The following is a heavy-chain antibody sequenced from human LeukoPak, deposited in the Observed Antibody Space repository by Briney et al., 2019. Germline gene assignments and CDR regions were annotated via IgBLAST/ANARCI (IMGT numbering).Heavy chain of an antibody. D-gene: IGHD6-19*01. CDR3: VRGRYSSGWFKDKNWFDP. CDR1: GVAISRGGYA. J-gene: IGHJ5*02. Sequence: PSETLSLTCAVSGVAISRGGYAWNWIRQPPGKGLEWIAYIYHSGTTYYNPSLKSRATISVDTSKNQFPLKLSSVTAADTAVYYCVRGRYSSGWFKDKNWFDPWGQGIPVTVSS. CDR2: IYHSGTT. V-gene: IGHV4-30-4*07.